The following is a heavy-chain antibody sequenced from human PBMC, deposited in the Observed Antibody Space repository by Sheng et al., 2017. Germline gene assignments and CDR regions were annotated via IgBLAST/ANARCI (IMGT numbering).Heavy chain of an antibody. CDR1: GFTFSSYG. Sequence: QVQLVESGGGVVQPGGSLRLSCAASGFTFSSYGMHWVRQAPGKGLEWVAFIRYDGSNKYYADSVKGRFTISRDNSKNTLYLQMNSLRAEDTAVYYCAKDLQFGVEWIHNALDYWGQGTLVTVSS. CDR2: IRYDGSNK. D-gene: IGHD3-3*01. V-gene: IGHV3-30*02. CDR3: AKDLQFGVEWIHNALDY. J-gene: IGHJ4*02.